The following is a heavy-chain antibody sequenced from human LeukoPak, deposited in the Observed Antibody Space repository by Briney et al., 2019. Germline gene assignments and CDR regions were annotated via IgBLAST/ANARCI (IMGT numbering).Heavy chain of an antibody. CDR1: GGTFSSYA. D-gene: IGHD3-9*01. Sequence: SVKVSCKASGGTFSSYAISWVRQAPGQGLEWMGGIIPIFGTANYAQKFQGRVTITADKSTSTAYMELSSPRSEDTAVYYCGSGDILTGYGYQDYYYMDVWGKGTTVTVSS. CDR3: GSGDILTGYGYQDYYYMDV. J-gene: IGHJ6*03. CDR2: IIPIFGTA. V-gene: IGHV1-69*06.